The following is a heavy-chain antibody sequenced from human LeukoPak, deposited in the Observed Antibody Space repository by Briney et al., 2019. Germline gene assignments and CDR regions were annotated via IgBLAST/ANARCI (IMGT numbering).Heavy chain of an antibody. Sequence: ESGPTLVKPTQTLTLTCTFSGFSLSTSGVGVGWIRQPPGKALEWLALIYWNDDKRYSPSLKSRLTITKDTSKNQVVLTMTNMDPVDTATYYCAHKPPGRSYSTVWFDPWGQGTLVTVSS. CDR3: AHKPPGRSYSTVWFDP. CDR2: IYWNDDK. D-gene: IGHD1-26*01. V-gene: IGHV2-5*01. J-gene: IGHJ5*02. CDR1: GFSLSTSGVG.